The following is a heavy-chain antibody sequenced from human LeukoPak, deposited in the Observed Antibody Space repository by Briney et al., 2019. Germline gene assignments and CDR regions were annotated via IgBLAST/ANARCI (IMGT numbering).Heavy chain of an antibody. Sequence: GGSLRLSCAASGFTFSGYAMSWVRQAPGKGLEWGSGISGSGGSTYYAVSVKGRFTIARDNSKNTLYLQMKSLRADDTALYYCAKRDYRGWSEPSAQGTLLTVSS. CDR1: GFTFSGYA. CDR3: AKRDYRGWSEP. CDR2: ISGSGGST. D-gene: IGHD4-11*01. V-gene: IGHV3-23*01. J-gene: IGHJ5*02.